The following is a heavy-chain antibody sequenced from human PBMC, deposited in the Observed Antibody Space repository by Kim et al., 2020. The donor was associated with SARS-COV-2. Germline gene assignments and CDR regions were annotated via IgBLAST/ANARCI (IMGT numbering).Heavy chain of an antibody. V-gene: IGHV3-48*03. CDR3: AREGYYDSSGYSFY. CDR2: ISSSGSSI. CDR1: GFTFRSYE. Sequence: GGSLRLSCAASGFTFRSYEMNWVRQAPGKGLEWVSYISSSGSSIYYADSVKGRFTISRVNAKNSLYLQMNSLRAEDTAVYYCAREGYYDSSGYSFYWGQGTLVTVSS. J-gene: IGHJ4*02. D-gene: IGHD3-22*01.